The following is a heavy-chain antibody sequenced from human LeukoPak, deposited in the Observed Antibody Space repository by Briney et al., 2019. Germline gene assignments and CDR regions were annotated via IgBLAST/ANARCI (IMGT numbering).Heavy chain of an antibody. J-gene: IGHJ4*02. D-gene: IGHD2-21*02. CDR3: ARWGDGGLRFDS. CDR1: GFTFRNHG. CDR2: IWYDGSTK. Sequence: GRSLSLSCAASGFTFRNHGMYWVRQAPGKGLEWVAVIWYDGSTKYYADSVKGRFTISRDNSRNTLYLHMNSLRAEDTAVYYCARWGDGGLRFDSWGQGTQVTVSS. V-gene: IGHV3-33*01.